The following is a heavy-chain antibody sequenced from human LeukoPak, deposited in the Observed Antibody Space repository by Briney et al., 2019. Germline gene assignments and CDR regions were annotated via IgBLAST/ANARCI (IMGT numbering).Heavy chain of an antibody. CDR1: AYTFTGYY. V-gene: IGHV1-2*02. D-gene: IGHD1-14*01. Sequence: ASVKVSCKAPAYTFTGYYLHWVRQAPGQGLQWMGWIDPNNGDTDYAQKFQGRVTMTRDRSISTAYMELGRLTSDDTAVYYCARRSRNGLDAFDIWGQGTMVTVSS. J-gene: IGHJ3*02. CDR3: ARRSRNGLDAFDI. CDR2: IDPNNGDT.